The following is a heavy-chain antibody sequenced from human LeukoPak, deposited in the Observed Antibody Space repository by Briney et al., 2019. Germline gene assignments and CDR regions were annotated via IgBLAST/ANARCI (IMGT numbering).Heavy chain of an antibody. CDR1: GFTFSSYW. Sequence: GGSLRLSCAGSGFTFSSYWMHWVRQVPGKGLVWVSRIKTDGSSTDYADSVKGRFTISRDNAKNTLYLQMNSLRAEDTAVYYCARRRAAAGVYYFDYWGRGTLVTVSS. D-gene: IGHD6-13*01. V-gene: IGHV3-74*01. J-gene: IGHJ4*02. CDR3: ARRRAAAGVYYFDY. CDR2: IKTDGSST.